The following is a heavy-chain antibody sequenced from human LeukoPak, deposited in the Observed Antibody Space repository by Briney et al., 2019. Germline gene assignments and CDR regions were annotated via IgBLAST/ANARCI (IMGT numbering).Heavy chain of an antibody. D-gene: IGHD5-12*01. V-gene: IGHV3-23*01. CDR3: AKGAYDYMGIPYYDS. J-gene: IGHJ4*02. CDR2: LIGSSGST. Sequence: GGSLRLSCAASGFTSTNYAMNWVRQAPGKGLEWVSVLIGSSGSTDYADSVKGRFPISRDISKNTLFLQMNSLRAEDTAIYYCAKGAYDYMGIPYYDSWGQGTLVTVSS. CDR1: GFTSTNYA.